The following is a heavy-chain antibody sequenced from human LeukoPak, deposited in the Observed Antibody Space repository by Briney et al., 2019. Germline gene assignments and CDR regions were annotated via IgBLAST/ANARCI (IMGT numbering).Heavy chain of an antibody. CDR3: AKEETRAYGGD. CDR1: GFTFSSYA. Sequence: GGSLRLSCAASGFTFSSYAMSWVRQAPGEGLEWASAISGSGTRTYYADSVKGRFTISRDNSKNTLYLQMNSLRAEDTAVYYCAKEETRAYGGDWGQGTLVTVSS. J-gene: IGHJ4*02. CDR2: ISGSGTRT. V-gene: IGHV3-23*01. D-gene: IGHD4-23*01.